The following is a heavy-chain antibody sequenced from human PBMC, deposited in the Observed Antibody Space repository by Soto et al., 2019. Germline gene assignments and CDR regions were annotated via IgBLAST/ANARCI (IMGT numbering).Heavy chain of an antibody. V-gene: IGHV3-74*01. Sequence: GGSLRLSCAASGFTFSSYWMHWVRQAPGKGLVWVSRINSDGSSTSYADSVKGRFTISRDNAKNTLYLQMNSLRAEDTAVYYCARSVRGGLVFPNRPKNQINWFDPWGQGTLVTVSS. D-gene: IGHD6-19*01. CDR1: GFTFSSYW. J-gene: IGHJ5*02. CDR3: ARSVRGGLVFPNRPKNQINWFDP. CDR2: INSDGSST.